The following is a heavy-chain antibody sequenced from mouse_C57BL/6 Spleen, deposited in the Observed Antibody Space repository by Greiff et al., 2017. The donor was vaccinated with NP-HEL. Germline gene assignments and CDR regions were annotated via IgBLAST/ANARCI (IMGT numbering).Heavy chain of an antibody. D-gene: IGHD3-2*02. V-gene: IGHV14-1*01. CDR1: GFNITDYY. CDR3: TETAQASYYFDY. CDR2: IDPEDGDT. J-gene: IGHJ2*01. Sequence: VQLQQSGAELVRPGASVKLSCTASGFNITDYYMHWVKQRPEQGLEWIGRIDPEDGDTEYAPKFQGKATMTADTSSNTAYLQLSSLTSEDTAVYYCTETAQASYYFDYWGQGTTLTVSS.